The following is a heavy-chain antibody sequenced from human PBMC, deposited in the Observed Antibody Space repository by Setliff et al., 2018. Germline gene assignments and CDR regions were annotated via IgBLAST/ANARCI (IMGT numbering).Heavy chain of an antibody. V-gene: IGHV1-18*01. Sequence: VKVSCKASGYTFTSYGISWVRQAPGRGLEWMAYINTYNGDTYYAQKFQGRVTMTTDTSTSTASMELGSLRSDDTAMYYCARDAHDYDSSENPIVDYWGQGTLVTVSS. J-gene: IGHJ4*02. CDR3: ARDAHDYDSSENPIVDY. D-gene: IGHD3-22*01. CDR2: INTYNGDT. CDR1: GYTFTSYG.